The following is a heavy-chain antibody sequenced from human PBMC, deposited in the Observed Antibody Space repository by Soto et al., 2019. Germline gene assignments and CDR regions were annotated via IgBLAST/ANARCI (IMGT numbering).Heavy chain of an antibody. V-gene: IGHV4-59*01. Sequence: SETLSLTCTVSGGSISSYYWSWIRQPPGKGLEWIGYIYYSGSTNYNPSLKSRVTISVDTSKNQFSLKLSSVTAADTAVYYCARGRAAAGTTDYWGQGTLVTVSS. CDR1: GGSISSYY. CDR2: IYYSGST. J-gene: IGHJ4*02. CDR3: ARGRAAAGTTDY. D-gene: IGHD6-13*01.